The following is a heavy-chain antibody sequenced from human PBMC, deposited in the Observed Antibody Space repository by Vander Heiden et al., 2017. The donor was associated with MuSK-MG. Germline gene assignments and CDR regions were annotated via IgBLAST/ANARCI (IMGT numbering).Heavy chain of an antibody. CDR1: GDTFSTYD. CDR2: INPSGGRT. Sequence: QVQVVQSGAEVKRPGASVNIPCKASGDTFSTYDMHWVRQAPGQGLEWMRKINPSGGRTIYAPKFQGRVTLTRDTSTSTVYMELSSLRYEDAAVYYCATPTGDDAFDIWGQGTMVTVSS. CDR3: ATPTGDDAFDI. V-gene: IGHV1-46*01. J-gene: IGHJ3*02. D-gene: IGHD4-4*01.